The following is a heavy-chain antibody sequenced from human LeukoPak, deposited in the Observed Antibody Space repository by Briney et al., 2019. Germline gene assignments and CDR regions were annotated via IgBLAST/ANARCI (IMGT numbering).Heavy chain of an antibody. D-gene: IGHD5-12*01. CDR2: IYHSGST. J-gene: IGHJ4*02. CDR1: GGSGGSISSSNY. CDR3: ARLEGGYDPFDY. Sequence: SGTLSLTCAVSGGSGGSISSSNYWSWVRQPPGKGLEWIGEIYHSGSTNYNPSLKSRVTISVDTSKNQFSLKLSSVTAADTAVYYCARLEGGYDPFDYWGQGTLVTVSS. V-gene: IGHV4-4*02.